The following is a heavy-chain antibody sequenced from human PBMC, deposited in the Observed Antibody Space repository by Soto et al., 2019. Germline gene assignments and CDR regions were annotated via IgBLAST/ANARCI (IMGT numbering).Heavy chain of an antibody. J-gene: IGHJ6*02. D-gene: IGHD5-18*01. V-gene: IGHV4-39*01. Sequence: PSETLSLTCTVSGCSISSSSYYWGWIRQPPGKGLEWIGSIFYSGSTYCNPSLKSRVTISVDTSKNQFSLKLSSVTAADTAVYYCAFRGYSYGYDYYYGMDVWGQGTTVTVSS. CDR3: AFRGYSYGYDYYYGMDV. CDR2: IFYSGST. CDR1: GCSISSSSYY.